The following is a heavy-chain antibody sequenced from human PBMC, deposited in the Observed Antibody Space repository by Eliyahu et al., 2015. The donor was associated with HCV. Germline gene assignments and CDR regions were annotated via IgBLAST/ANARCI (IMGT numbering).Heavy chain of an antibody. V-gene: IGHV4-34*01. D-gene: IGHD3-22*01. CDR3: ARGGRTPWYYDSSDYGSTWYFDY. Sequence: QVQLQQWGAGLLKPSETLSLTCAVYGGSFSGYYWSWIPRPPGKGLEWIGEINHSGSTNYNPSLKSRVTISVDTSKNQFSLKLSSVTAADTAVYYCARGGRTPWYYDSSDYGSTWYFDYWGQGTLVTVS. CDR1: GGSFSGYY. CDR2: INHSGST. J-gene: IGHJ4*02.